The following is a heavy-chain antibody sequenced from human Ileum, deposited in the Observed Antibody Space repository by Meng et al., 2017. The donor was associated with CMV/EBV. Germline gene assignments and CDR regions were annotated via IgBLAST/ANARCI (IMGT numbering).Heavy chain of an antibody. D-gene: IGHD2-2*01. CDR3: ARERTRYCSTTTCLYNWFDP. Sequence: FSISGVTWVRQAPGQGLEWMGWISGYNANTLYAQKLQGRVTMTTDTSTSTAYMELRSLTPDDTAVYYCARERTRYCSTTTCLYNWFDPWGQGTLVTVSS. CDR2: ISGYNANT. J-gene: IGHJ5*02. CDR1: FSISG. V-gene: IGHV1-18*01.